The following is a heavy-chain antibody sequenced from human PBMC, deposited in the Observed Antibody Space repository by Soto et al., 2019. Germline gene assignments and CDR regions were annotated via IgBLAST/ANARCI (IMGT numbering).Heavy chain of an antibody. V-gene: IGHV4-4*07. D-gene: IGHD4-4*01. Sequence: SETLSLTCTVSGGSISSYYWSWIRQPAGKGLEWIGRIYTSGSTNYNPSLKSRVTMSVDTSKNQFSLKLSSVTAADTAVYYCARDGYSNYAERSYYYYGMDVWGQGTTVTVYS. CDR1: GGSISSYY. J-gene: IGHJ6*02. CDR2: IYTSGST. CDR3: ARDGYSNYAERSYYYYGMDV.